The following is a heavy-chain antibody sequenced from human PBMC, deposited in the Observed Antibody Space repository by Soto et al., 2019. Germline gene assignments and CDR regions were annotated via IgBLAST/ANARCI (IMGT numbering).Heavy chain of an antibody. D-gene: IGHD6-13*01. J-gene: IGHJ1*01. CDR2: IIPIFGTA. CDR3: ARSEGGAAGTVHFQY. Sequence: GASVKVSCKASGGTFSSYAISWVRQAPGQGLEWMGGIIPIFGTANYAQEFQGRVTITADESTSTAYMELNSLRAEDTAVYYCARSEGGAAGTVHFQYWGQGTLVTVS. V-gene: IGHV1-69*13. CDR1: GGTFSSYA.